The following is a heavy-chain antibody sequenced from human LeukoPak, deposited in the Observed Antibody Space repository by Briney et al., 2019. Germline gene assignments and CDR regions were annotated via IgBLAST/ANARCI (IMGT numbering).Heavy chain of an antibody. CDR2: INGDGSST. J-gene: IGHJ4*02. CDR3: AREPAAEYDSSGYPDY. Sequence: GGSLRLSCAASGFTFSSYWMHWVRQAPGKGLVWVSRINGDGSSTIYADSVKGRFTISRDNAKNTLFLQMNSLRAEDTAVYYCAREPAAEYDSSGYPDYWGQGTLVTVSS. CDR1: GFTFSSYW. D-gene: IGHD3-22*01. V-gene: IGHV3-74*01.